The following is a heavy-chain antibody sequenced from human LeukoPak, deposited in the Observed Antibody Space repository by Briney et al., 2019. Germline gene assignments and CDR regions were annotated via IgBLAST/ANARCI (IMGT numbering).Heavy chain of an antibody. D-gene: IGHD6-19*01. CDR3: ARGIYSSGFSFDY. Sequence: ASVKVSCKASGYTFTGYYMRWVRQAPGQGLEWMGWINPNSGGTNYAQKFQGRVTMTRDTSISTAYMELSRLRSDDTAVYYCARGIYSSGFSFDYWGQGTLVTVSS. J-gene: IGHJ4*02. CDR1: GYTFTGYY. V-gene: IGHV1-2*02. CDR2: INPNSGGT.